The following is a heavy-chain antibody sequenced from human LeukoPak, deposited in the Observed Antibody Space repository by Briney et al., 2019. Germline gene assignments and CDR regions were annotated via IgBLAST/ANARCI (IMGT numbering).Heavy chain of an antibody. Sequence: PGGSLRLSCAASGFTFSNYWMHWVRQAPGKGLVWVSRINTGGSSTDYADSVKGRFTISGDNAKNTLYLQMNSLRAEDTAVYYCARDLDGYRSGNGAWGQGTLVTVSS. D-gene: IGHD5-12*01. J-gene: IGHJ5*02. CDR2: INTGGSST. CDR3: ARDLDGYRSGNGA. V-gene: IGHV3-74*01. CDR1: GFTFSNYW.